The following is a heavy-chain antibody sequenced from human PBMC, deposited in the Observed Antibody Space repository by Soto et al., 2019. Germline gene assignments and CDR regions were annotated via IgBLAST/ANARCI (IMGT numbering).Heavy chain of an antibody. CDR2: ISYDGSNK. CDR3: ARPYNSGWYGDLDY. V-gene: IGHV3-30-3*01. CDR1: GFTFSSYA. D-gene: IGHD6-19*01. J-gene: IGHJ4*02. Sequence: QVQLVESGGGVVQPGRSLRLSCTASGFTFSSYAMHWVRQAPGKGLEWVAVISYDGSNKYYADSVKGRFTISRDNSKNTMYLQMNSLRVEDTAVYYCARPYNSGWYGDLDYWGQGTLVTVSS.